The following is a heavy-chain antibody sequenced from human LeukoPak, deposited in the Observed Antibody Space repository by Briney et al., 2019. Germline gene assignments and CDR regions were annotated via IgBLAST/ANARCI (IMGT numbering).Heavy chain of an antibody. Sequence: KKSGPTLVNPTQTLTLTCTFSGFSLSSVGVGVGWIRQPPGKALEWLALIYWDDDKRYSPSLKSRLTITKDTSKNQVVLTMTNMDPVDTATYYCAHISEDYDYVWGSFWGQGTLVTVSS. V-gene: IGHV2-5*02. CDR2: IYWDDDK. CDR3: AHISEDYDYVWGSF. D-gene: IGHD3-16*01. CDR1: GFSLSSVGVG. J-gene: IGHJ4*02.